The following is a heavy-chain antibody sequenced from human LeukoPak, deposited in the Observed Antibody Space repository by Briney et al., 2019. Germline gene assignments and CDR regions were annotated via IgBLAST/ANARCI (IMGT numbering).Heavy chain of an antibody. Sequence: PSETLSLTCAVYGGSFSGYYWSWIRQPPGKGLEWIGEINHSGSTNYNPSLKSRVTISVDTSKNQFSLKLSSVTAADTAVYYCARRLWSGSYKLSDYWGQGTLVTVSS. CDR2: INHSGST. V-gene: IGHV4-34*01. CDR3: ARRLWSGSYKLSDY. D-gene: IGHD3-3*01. CDR1: GGSFSGYY. J-gene: IGHJ4*02.